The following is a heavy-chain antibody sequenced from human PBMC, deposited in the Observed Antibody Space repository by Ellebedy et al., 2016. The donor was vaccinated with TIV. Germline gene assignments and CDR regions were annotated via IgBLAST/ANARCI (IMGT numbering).Heavy chain of an antibody. CDR1: GFTFSSYA. D-gene: IGHD1-14*01. CDR3: ARGRTTGI. V-gene: IGHV3-74*01. Sequence: GESLKISCAASGFTFSSYAMSWVRQAPGKGLVWVSRINSDGSSTTYADSVKGRFNISRDNAKNTLYLQMNSLRAEDTAVYYCARGRTTGIWGQGTLVTVSS. J-gene: IGHJ4*02. CDR2: INSDGSST.